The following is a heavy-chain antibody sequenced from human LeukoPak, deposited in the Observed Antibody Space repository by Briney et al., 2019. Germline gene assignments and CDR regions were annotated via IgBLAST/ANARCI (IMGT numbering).Heavy chain of an antibody. D-gene: IGHD3-3*02. CDR3: ARLYGTFLEWSPFFDY. Sequence: GGSLRLACAAYGFTVSSNYMNWVRQAPGKGLEWVSVIYSGGSTYYADSVKGRFTISRHNSKNTLYLQMNSLRAEDTAVYYCARLYGTFLEWSPFFDYWGQGTLVTVSS. J-gene: IGHJ4*02. CDR1: GFTVSSNY. CDR2: IYSGGST. V-gene: IGHV3-53*04.